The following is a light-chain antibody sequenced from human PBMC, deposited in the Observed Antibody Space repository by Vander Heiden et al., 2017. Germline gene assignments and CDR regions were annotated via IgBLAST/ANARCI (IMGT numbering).Light chain of an antibody. CDR3: QQYDNLPRT. CDR2: DAS. CDR1: QDISNY. J-gene: IGKJ2*01. Sequence: IQLTQPPSSLSASVGDRVTITCQASQDISNYLNWYQQKPGKAPKLLIYDASSLETGVPSRFSGSGSGTDFTVTISSLQPEDIATYYCQQYDNLPRTFGQGTKLEIK. V-gene: IGKV1-33*01.